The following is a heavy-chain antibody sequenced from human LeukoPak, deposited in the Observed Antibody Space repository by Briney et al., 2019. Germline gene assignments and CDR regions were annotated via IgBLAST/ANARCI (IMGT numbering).Heavy chain of an antibody. CDR2: IKQDGSVK. CDR1: GFTFSNYW. J-gene: IGHJ4*02. V-gene: IGHV3-7*01. Sequence: GGSLRLSCAASGFTFSNYWMSWVRQAPGKGLEWVANIKQDGSVKYYVDSVKGRFTISRDNAKNFLQMNSLRVEDTAVYYCARIGYSSSSLDYWGQGTLVTVPS. D-gene: IGHD6-6*01. CDR3: ARIGYSSSSLDY.